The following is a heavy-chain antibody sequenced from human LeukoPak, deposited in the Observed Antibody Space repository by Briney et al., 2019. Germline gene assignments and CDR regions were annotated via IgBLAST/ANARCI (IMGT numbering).Heavy chain of an antibody. D-gene: IGHD3-22*01. V-gene: IGHV3-53*01. CDR2: IYSGGST. CDR3: ARDSNDSSGYYWGSFDY. J-gene: IGHJ4*02. Sequence: GGSLRLSCAASGFTVSSNYMSWVRQAPGKGLEWVSVIYSGGSTYYADSVKGRFPISRDNSKNTLYLQMNSLRAEDTAVYYCARDSNDSSGYYWGSFDYWGQGTLVTVSS. CDR1: GFTVSSNY.